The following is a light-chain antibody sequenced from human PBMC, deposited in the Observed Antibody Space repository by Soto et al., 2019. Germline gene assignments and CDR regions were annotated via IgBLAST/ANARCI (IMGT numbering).Light chain of an antibody. CDR2: KVS. CDR3: CSYTRSYTWV. CDR1: SSDAGDGDF. J-gene: IGLJ3*02. V-gene: IGLV2-14*01. Sequence: QSARAQPASVSGSPGQSITISCTGTSSDAGDGDFVSWYQQRPGKAPKLMIYKVSNRPSGVSNRFSGSKSGYTASLTISGLQAEDEADYYCCSYTRSYTWVFGGGTKLTVL.